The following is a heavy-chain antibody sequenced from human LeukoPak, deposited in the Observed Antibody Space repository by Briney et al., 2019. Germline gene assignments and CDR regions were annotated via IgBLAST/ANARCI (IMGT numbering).Heavy chain of an antibody. Sequence: SETLSLTCAVSGGSISSGGYSWGWIRQPPGKGLEWIGYIYHSGSTYYNPSLKSRVTISVDRSKNQFSLKLSSVTAADTAVYYCARATGGSGIEWFDPWGQGTLVTVSS. D-gene: IGHD3-10*01. CDR1: GGSISSGGYS. CDR3: ARATGGSGIEWFDP. J-gene: IGHJ5*02. V-gene: IGHV4-30-2*01. CDR2: IYHSGST.